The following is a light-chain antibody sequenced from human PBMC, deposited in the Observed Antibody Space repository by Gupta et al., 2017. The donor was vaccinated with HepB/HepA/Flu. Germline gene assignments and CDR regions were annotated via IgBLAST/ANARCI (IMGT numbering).Light chain of an antibody. V-gene: IGLV2-14*03. Sequence: QSALTQPASVSGSPGQSITISCTGSSGDIGGYNYVSWYQQHPGKAPQLIIFDVRERSSGFSNRFSGSKSGNTAFLTISGLQAEDEADYYCSSYTSSTILVFGGGTKLTVL. CDR2: DVR. J-gene: IGLJ2*01. CDR1: SGDIGGYNY. CDR3: SSYTSSTILV.